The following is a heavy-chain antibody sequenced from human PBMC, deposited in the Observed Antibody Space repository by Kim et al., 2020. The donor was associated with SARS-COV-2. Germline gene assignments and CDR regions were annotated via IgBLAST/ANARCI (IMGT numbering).Heavy chain of an antibody. J-gene: IGHJ5*02. CDR2: INHSGST. V-gene: IGHV4-34*01. D-gene: IGHD6-19*01. CDR3: AREGPIRYLAAVAGNPHWFDP. Sequence: SETLSLTCAVYGGSFSGYYWSWIRQPPGKGLEWIGEINHSGSTNYNPSLKSRVTISVDTSKNQFSPKLSSVTAADTAVYYCAREGPIRYLAAVAGNPHWFDPWGQGTLVTVSS. CDR1: GGSFSGYY.